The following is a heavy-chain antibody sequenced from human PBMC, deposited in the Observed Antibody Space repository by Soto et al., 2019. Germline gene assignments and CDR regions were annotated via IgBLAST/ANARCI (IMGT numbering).Heavy chain of an antibody. D-gene: IGHD2-2*01. CDR2: INPNSGGT. CDR1: GYTLTELS. CDR3: ARGHTSCYP. V-gene: IGHV1-2*02. J-gene: IGHJ5*02. Sequence: ASVKVSCKVSGYTLTELSMHWVRQAPGQGLEWMGWINPNSGGTNYAQKFQGRVTMTRDTSISTAYMELSRLRSDDTAVYYCARGHTSCYPWGQGTLVTVSS.